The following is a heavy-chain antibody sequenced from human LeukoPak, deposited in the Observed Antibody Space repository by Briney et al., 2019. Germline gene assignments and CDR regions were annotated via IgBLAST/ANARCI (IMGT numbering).Heavy chain of an antibody. CDR3: ARGRSPALYYYDSSAPPGY. D-gene: IGHD3-22*01. V-gene: IGHV1-8*01. CDR1: GYTFTSYD. Sequence: ASVRVSFKASGYTFTSYDINRGRQAPGQGGERVGGMNPNRGNTGYTQKFQGRVTMTRNTSISTAYMELSSLRSEDTALYYCARGRSPALYYYDSSAPPGYWGQGTLVTVSS. CDR2: MNPNRGNT. J-gene: IGHJ4*02.